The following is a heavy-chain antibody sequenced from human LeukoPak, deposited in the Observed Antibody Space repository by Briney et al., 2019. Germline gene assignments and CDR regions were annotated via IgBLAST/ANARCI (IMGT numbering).Heavy chain of an antibody. CDR1: GGSMNNYY. V-gene: IGHV4-59*08. D-gene: IGHD6-19*01. CDR3: ARHPFSAPFDY. CDR2: AYHTGHT. J-gene: IGHJ4*02. Sequence: SETLSLTCTVSGGSMNNYYWSWIRQPPGKGLEWIAYAYHTGHTHYNPSLKSRVTISLDTSKSQVSLKVNSVTAADTAVYYCARHPFSAPFDYWGQGTLVTVS.